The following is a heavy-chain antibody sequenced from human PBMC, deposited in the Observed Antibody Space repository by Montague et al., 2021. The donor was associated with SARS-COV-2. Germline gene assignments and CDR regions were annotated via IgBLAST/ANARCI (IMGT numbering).Heavy chain of an antibody. Sequence: SLRLSCAASGFTFINSPMSWVRQAPGKGLDWVSIIHSAGRGTYYADSVQGRFTISRDNLKNTVYLQMNNLRDVDTAVYYCAKVGDILTGYSLTNLDAWGQGTLVVVSS. V-gene: IGHV3-23*03. J-gene: IGHJ5*02. CDR1: GFTFINSP. CDR2: IHSAGRGT. D-gene: IGHD3-9*01. CDR3: AKVGDILTGYSLTNLDA.